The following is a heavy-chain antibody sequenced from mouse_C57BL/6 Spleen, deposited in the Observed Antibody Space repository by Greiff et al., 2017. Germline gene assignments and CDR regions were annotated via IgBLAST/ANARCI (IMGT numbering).Heavy chain of an antibody. CDR2: IDPNSGGT. CDR3: ARDYYGSMDY. V-gene: IGHV1-72*01. Sequence: QVQLQQPGAELVKPGASVKLSCKASGYTFTSYWMHWVKQRPGRGLEWRGRIDPNSGGTKYNDKFKSKATLTVDTPSSTAYMQLSSLTSEDSAVYYCARDYYGSMDYWGQGTSVTVSS. D-gene: IGHD1-1*01. J-gene: IGHJ4*01. CDR1: GYTFTSYW.